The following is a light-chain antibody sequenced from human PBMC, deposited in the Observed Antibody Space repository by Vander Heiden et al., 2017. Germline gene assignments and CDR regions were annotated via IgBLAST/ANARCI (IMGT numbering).Light chain of an antibody. V-gene: IGLV1-51*02. Sequence: QPVLTQPPSVSAAPGQKVTISCPGSRSNIGNNYLSWYQQLPGTAPKLLIFEESNRPPGIPDRFSGSKSGTSATLGISGLQTGDEADYYCGAWDSSLSAWVFGGGTKLTVL. CDR2: EES. CDR3: GAWDSSLSAWV. CDR1: RSNIGNNY. J-gene: IGLJ3*02.